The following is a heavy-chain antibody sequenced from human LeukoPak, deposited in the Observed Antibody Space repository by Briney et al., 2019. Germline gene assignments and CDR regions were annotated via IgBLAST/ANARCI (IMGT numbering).Heavy chain of an antibody. CDR2: IYSSGKN. D-gene: IGHD6-6*01. Sequence: PSETLSLTCTVSGGSISSYYWSWIRQPAGKGLEWIGRIYSSGKNNYNPSLKSRVTMSVDTSKNQFSLKLSSVTAADTAVYYCARDEGQLAGYYDYWGQGTLDTVSS. CDR1: GGSISSYY. CDR3: ARDEGQLAGYYDY. V-gene: IGHV4-4*07. J-gene: IGHJ4*02.